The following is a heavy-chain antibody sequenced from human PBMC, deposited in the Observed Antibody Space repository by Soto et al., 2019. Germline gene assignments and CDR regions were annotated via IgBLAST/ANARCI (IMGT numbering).Heavy chain of an antibody. J-gene: IGHJ6*01. CDR1: GGTFSSYG. Sequence: QVQLVQSGAEVKKPGSSVKVSCKASGGTFSSYGITWVRQAPGQGLEWMGGIIPIFNTPDYARKFQDRVTITADKSTSTAYMELSSLRSEDTAVYYCATIAGRPENYYYGMDVW. CDR3: ATIAGRPENYYYGMDV. D-gene: IGHD6-6*01. CDR2: IIPIFNTP. V-gene: IGHV1-69*06.